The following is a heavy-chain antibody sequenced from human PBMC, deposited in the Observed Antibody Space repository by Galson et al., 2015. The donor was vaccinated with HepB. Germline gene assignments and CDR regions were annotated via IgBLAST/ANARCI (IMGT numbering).Heavy chain of an antibody. D-gene: IGHD3-9*01. CDR1: GGTFSSYA. J-gene: IGHJ6*02. CDR2: IIPIFGTA. Sequence: SVKVSCKASGGTFSSYAISWVRQAPGQGLEWMGGIIPIFGTANYAQKFQGRVTITADESTSTAYMELSSLRSEDTAVYYCAGSSYYDILTGYYPPYYYYGMDVWGQGTTVTVSS. V-gene: IGHV1-69*13. CDR3: AGSSYYDILTGYYPPYYYYGMDV.